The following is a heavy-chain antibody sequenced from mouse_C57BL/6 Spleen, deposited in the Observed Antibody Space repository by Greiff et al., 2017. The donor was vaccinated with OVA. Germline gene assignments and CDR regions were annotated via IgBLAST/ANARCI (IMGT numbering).Heavy chain of an antibody. CDR1: GFTFSSYA. V-gene: IGHV5-4*01. Sequence: DVHLVESGGGLVKPGGSLKLSCAASGFTFSSYAMSWVRQTPEKRLEWVATISDGGSYTYYPDNVKGRFTISRDNAKNNRYRQMSHMKSEDTAMYYRARDHANGEGGFAYWGQGTLVTVSA. D-gene: IGHD4-1*01. J-gene: IGHJ3*01. CDR3: ARDHANGEGGFAY. CDR2: ISDGGSYT.